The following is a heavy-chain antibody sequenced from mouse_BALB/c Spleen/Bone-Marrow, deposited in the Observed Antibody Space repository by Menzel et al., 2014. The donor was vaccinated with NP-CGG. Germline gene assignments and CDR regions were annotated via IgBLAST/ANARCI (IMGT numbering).Heavy chain of an antibody. CDR3: ARDINYDNYWYFDG. V-gene: IGHV7-3*02. CDR1: GFTFTDYY. Sequence: EVKVVESGGGLVQPGGSLRLSRATSGFTFTDYYMSWVRQPPGKALEWLGFIRNKAKGYTTEYSASVKGRFTISRDNSQSILYLQMNTLRAEDSATYYCARDINYDNYWYFDGWGAGTTVTVSS. J-gene: IGHJ1*01. D-gene: IGHD2-4*01. CDR2: IRNKAKGYTT.